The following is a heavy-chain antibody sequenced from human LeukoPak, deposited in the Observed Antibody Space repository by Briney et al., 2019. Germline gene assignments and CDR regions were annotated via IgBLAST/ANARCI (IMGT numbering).Heavy chain of an antibody. CDR1: GGSISSSRYH. D-gene: IGHD5-24*01. Sequence: KPSETLSLTCIVSGGSISSSRYHWDWIRQPPGKGLEWTGNVYYTGSTYYNPSLKSRITISLDTSKNQFSLRLSSVTAADTAVYYCARISWAEMTTIGSYYYYMDVWDKGTTVTISS. CDR2: VYYTGST. CDR3: ARISWAEMTTIGSYYYYMDV. V-gene: IGHV4-39*07. J-gene: IGHJ6*03.